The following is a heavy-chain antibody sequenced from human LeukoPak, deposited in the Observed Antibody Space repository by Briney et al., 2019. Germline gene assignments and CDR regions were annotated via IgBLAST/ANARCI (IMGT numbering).Heavy chain of an antibody. V-gene: IGHV1-2*02. Sequence: ASVKVSCKASGYTFTGYYMHWVRQAPGQGLEWMGWINPNSGGTNYARKFQGRVTMTRDTSISAAYMELSRLRSDDTAVYYCARSGDYYYYYYMDVWGKGTTVTVSS. CDR1: GYTFTGYY. CDR3: ARSGDYYYYYYMDV. CDR2: INPNSGGT. J-gene: IGHJ6*03. D-gene: IGHD1-26*01.